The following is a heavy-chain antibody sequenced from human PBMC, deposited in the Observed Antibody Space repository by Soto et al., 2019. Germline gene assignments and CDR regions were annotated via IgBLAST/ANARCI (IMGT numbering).Heavy chain of an antibody. CDR3: ATGSGVTGMGGWQVLEY. J-gene: IGHJ4*02. D-gene: IGHD6-19*01. Sequence: QVQLVQSGAEVKKPGASVKVSCKVSGYTLTELSMHWVRQAPGKGLEWMGGVDPKDGETIYAQKFQGRVTMTEDTSTDTADMEVSSLRSEATAVYYCATGSGVTGMGGWQVLEYWGQGTLVAVSS. CDR1: GYTLTELS. V-gene: IGHV1-24*01. CDR2: VDPKDGET.